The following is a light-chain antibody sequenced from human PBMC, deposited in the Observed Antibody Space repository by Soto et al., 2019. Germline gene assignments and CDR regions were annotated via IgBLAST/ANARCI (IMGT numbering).Light chain of an antibody. Sequence: QAVVTQPPSVSGAPGQRVTISCTGSSSNIGAGYDVHWYQQLPGTAPKLLIYGNSNRPSGVPDRFSGSKSGTSASLAITGLQAEDEADYYCSSYAGSNNKVFGTGTKVTVL. CDR1: SSNIGAGYD. CDR2: GNS. CDR3: SSYAGSNNKV. V-gene: IGLV1-40*01. J-gene: IGLJ1*01.